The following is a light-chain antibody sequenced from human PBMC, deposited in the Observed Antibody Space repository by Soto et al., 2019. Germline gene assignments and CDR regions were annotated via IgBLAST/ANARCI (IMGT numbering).Light chain of an antibody. J-gene: IGLJ1*01. CDR1: SSDVGGYNY. CDR2: EVS. V-gene: IGLV2-14*01. CDR3: NSYTDNSPYV. Sequence: QSALTQPASVSGSPGQSITISCTGTSSDVGGYNYVSWYQQHPGKAPKLLIYEVSNRPSGVSNRFSGSKSGNTAYLTISGLQAEDEADYYCNSYTDNSPYVFGTGTKVTVL.